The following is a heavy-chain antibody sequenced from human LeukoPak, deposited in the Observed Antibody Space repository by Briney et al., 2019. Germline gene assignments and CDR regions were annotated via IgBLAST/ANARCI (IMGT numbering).Heavy chain of an antibody. J-gene: IGHJ4*02. V-gene: IGHV3-74*01. D-gene: IGHD6-13*01. CDR2: ITNDGSST. CDR3: ARYTIAAEYYFDY. Sequence: GGSLRLSCAASGLTFSSHWMHWVRQAPGKGLVWVSRITNDGSSTTYADSVKGRFTISRDNAKNMLYLQVNSLRAEDTAVYYCARYTIAAEYYFDYWGQGTLVTVSS. CDR1: GLTFSSHW.